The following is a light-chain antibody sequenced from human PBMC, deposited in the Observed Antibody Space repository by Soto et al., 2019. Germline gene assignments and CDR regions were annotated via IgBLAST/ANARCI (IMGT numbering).Light chain of an antibody. CDR2: KAS. CDR3: QQYNSDSWT. V-gene: IGKV1-5*03. J-gene: IGKJ1*01. Sequence: DIQMTQSPSTLSASVGDRVTITCRASQSISSWLAWYQQKPGKAPKLLIYKASSLESGVPSRFSGSGSGTEFTLTISSLQPDDFATYYCQQYNSDSWTCGQGPKVEIK. CDR1: QSISSW.